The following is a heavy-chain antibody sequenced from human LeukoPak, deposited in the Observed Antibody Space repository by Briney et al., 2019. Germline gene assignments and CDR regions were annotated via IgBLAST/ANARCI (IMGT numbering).Heavy chain of an antibody. J-gene: IGHJ4*02. D-gene: IGHD2-15*01. CDR2: ISSSGSTI. V-gene: IGHV3-48*03. CDR3: ATYRQVLLPFES. Sequence: GGSLRLSCAASGFTFSSYEMNWVRQAPGKGLEWVSYISSSGSTIHYADSVRGRFTISRDNSKSTLSLQMNSLRAEDTAIYYCATYRQVLLPFESWGQGTLVTVSS. CDR1: GFTFSSYE.